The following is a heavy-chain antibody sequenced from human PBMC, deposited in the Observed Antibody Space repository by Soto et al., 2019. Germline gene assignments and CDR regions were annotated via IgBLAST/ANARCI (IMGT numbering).Heavy chain of an antibody. CDR3: ARAMSITGIYYFDS. CDR2: ISSSSSTI. V-gene: IGHV3-48*02. Sequence: EVQLVESGGGLVQPGGSLRLSCAASGFTFSSYSMNWVRQAPGKGLEWVSYISSSSSTIYYADSVKGRFTISRDNAKNSLYLQMNSLRDEDTAVYYCARAMSITGIYYFDSWGQGTLVTVSS. D-gene: IGHD1-20*01. CDR1: GFTFSSYS. J-gene: IGHJ4*02.